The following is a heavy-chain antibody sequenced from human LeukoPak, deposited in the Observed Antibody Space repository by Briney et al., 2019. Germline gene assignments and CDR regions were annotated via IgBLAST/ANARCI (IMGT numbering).Heavy chain of an antibody. CDR2: IYHSGST. J-gene: IGHJ4*02. D-gene: IGHD3-16*01. CDR3: ARVTWGALLDY. Sequence: SETLSLTCAVSGGSISSGGYSWSWIRQPPGEGLEWIGYIYHSGSTYYNPSLKSRVTISVDRSKNQFSLKLSSVTAADTAVYYCARVTWGALLDYWGQGTLVTVSS. CDR1: GGSISSGGYS. V-gene: IGHV4-30-2*01.